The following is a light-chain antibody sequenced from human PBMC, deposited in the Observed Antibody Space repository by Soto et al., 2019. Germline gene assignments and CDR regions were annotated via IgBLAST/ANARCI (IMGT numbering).Light chain of an antibody. V-gene: IGLV2-8*01. CDR3: SSYAGSNAVV. CDR1: RSDVGGYNY. J-gene: IGLJ2*01. Sequence: QSALTQPPSAPGSPGQSVTISCTGSRSDVGGYNYVSWYQQHPGKAPKLMIYEVSKRPSGVPDRFSGSKSGNTASLTVSGLQAEDEADYYCSSYAGSNAVVFGGGTKLTVL. CDR2: EVS.